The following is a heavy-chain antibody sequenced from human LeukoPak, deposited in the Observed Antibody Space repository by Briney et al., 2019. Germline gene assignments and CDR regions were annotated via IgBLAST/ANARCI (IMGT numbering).Heavy chain of an antibody. D-gene: IGHD3-10*01. CDR1: GFTFSSYH. CDR2: IGSSGSYI. CDR3: AKGGRVGGGITMIRGVRNFYYYMDV. V-gene: IGHV3-21*04. Sequence: PGGSLRLSCEVSGFTFSSYHMNWVRQAPGKGLEWVSSIGSSGSYIYYADSLTGRFTISRDNAKNSLYLQMNSLRAEDTAVYYCAKGGRVGGGITMIRGVRNFYYYMDVWGKGTTVIISS. J-gene: IGHJ6*03.